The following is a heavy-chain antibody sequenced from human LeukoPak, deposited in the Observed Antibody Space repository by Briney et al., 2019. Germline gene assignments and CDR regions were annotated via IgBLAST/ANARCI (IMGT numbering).Heavy chain of an antibody. D-gene: IGHD3-10*01. J-gene: IGHJ4*02. CDR1: GGTFSSYA. V-gene: IGHV1-2*02. Sequence: ASVKVSCKASGGTFSSYAISWVRQAPGQGLEWMGWINPNSGGTNYAQKFQGRVTMTRDTSISTAYMELSRLRSDDTAVYYCARVQITMVRGVIHTPLDYWGQGTLVTVSS. CDR3: ARVQITMVRGVIHTPLDY. CDR2: INPNSGGT.